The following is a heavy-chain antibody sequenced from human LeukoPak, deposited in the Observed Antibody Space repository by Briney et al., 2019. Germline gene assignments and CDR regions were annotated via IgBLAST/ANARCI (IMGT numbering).Heavy chain of an antibody. D-gene: IGHD6-19*01. CDR2: INSDGSST. Sequence: PEGSLRLSCAASGFTFSSYWMHWVRQAPGKGLVWVSRINSDGSSTSYADSVKGRFTISRDNTKNTLYLQMNSLRAEDTAVYYCASRGIAVAGTWGQGTLVTVSS. V-gene: IGHV3-74*01. CDR3: ASRGIAVAGT. J-gene: IGHJ5*02. CDR1: GFTFSSYW.